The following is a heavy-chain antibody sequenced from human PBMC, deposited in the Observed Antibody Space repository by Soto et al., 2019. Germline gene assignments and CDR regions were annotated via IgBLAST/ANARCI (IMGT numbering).Heavy chain of an antibody. D-gene: IGHD3-10*01. Sequence: QVQLQESGPGLVKPSETLSLTCIVSGGSINNYYCTWVRRPPVKGLEWIGHLYDPGTSSYTPSLKRRITISLDASKQQFSLKLNSVTAADTAVYYCARAIRGGTDSWGQGTLVTISS. CDR2: LYDPGTS. CDR3: ARAIRGGTDS. J-gene: IGHJ4*02. CDR1: GGSINNYY. V-gene: IGHV4-59*12.